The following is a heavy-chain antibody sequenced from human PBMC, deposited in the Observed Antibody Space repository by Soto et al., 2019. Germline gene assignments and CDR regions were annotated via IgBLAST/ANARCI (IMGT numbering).Heavy chain of an antibody. D-gene: IGHD3-16*02. CDR3: ARAALVVDYVWGSYRYFDY. CDR2: ISSSSSYI. CDR1: GFTFSSYS. Sequence: EVQLVESGGGLVKPGGSLRLSCAASGFTFSSYSMNWVRQAPGKGLEWVSSISSSSSYIYYADSVKGRFTISRDNAKNSLYLQMNSLRAEDTAVYYCARAALVVDYVWGSYRYFDYWGQGTLVTVSS. V-gene: IGHV3-21*01. J-gene: IGHJ4*02.